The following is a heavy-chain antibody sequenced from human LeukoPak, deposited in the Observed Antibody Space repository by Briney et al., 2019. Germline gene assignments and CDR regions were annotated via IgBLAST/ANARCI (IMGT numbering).Heavy chain of an antibody. CDR1: GGSISSYY. CDR3: ARDRAAADYTYYFDY. Sequence: SETLSLTCTVPGGSISSYYWSWIRQPAGKGLEWIGRIYTSGSTNYNPSLKSRVTMSVDTSKDQFSLKLSSVTAADTAVYYCARDRAAADYTYYFDYWGQGTLVTVSS. CDR2: IYTSGST. D-gene: IGHD6-13*01. J-gene: IGHJ4*02. V-gene: IGHV4-4*07.